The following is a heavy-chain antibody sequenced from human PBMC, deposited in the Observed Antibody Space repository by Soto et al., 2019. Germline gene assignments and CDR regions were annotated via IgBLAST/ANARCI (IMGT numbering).Heavy chain of an antibody. CDR3: ARGLFGYGWYNWFDP. CDR2: INHSGST. D-gene: IGHD6-19*01. J-gene: IGHJ5*02. Sequence: QVQLQQWGAGLLKPSETLSLTCAVYGGSFSGYWSWIRQPPGKGLEWIGEINHSGSTNYNPSLKSRVTISVDTSKNQFSLKLSSVTAADTAVYYCARGLFGYGWYNWFDPWGQGSLVTVSS. V-gene: IGHV4-34*01. CDR1: GGSFSGY.